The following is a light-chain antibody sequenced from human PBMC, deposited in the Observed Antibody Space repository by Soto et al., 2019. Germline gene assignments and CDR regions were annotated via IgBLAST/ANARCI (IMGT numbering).Light chain of an antibody. V-gene: IGLV2-11*01. J-gene: IGLJ1*01. CDR1: SSDVGGYNY. CDR2: DVT. Sequence: QSALTQPRSVSGSPGQPVTISCTGTSSDVGGYNYVSWYQQYPGKAPKVMIYDVTKRPSGVPDRFSGSKSGNTASLTISGLQAEDEADYYCCSYTGFYSYVFAAGTKVTVL. CDR3: CSYTGFYSYV.